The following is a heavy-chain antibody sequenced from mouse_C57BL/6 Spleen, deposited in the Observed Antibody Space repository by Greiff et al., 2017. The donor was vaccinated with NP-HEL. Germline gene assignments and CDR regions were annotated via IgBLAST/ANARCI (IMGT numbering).Heavy chain of an antibody. CDR3: ARKKRAYGNYECFDV. J-gene: IGHJ1*03. Sequence: EVQLQQSGPELVKPGASVKISCKASGYTFTDYYMNWVKQSHGKSLEWIGDINPNNGGTSYNQKFKGKATLTVDKSSSTAYMELRSLTSEDSAVYYCARKKRAYGNYECFDVWGTGTTVTVSS. CDR1: GYTFTDYY. V-gene: IGHV1-26*01. D-gene: IGHD2-1*01. CDR2: INPNNGGT.